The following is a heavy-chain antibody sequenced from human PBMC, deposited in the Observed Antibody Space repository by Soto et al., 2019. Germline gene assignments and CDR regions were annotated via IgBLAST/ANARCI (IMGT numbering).Heavy chain of an antibody. CDR2: IYQTGTT. J-gene: IGHJ5*02. CDR3: ARAVFCTDGFCFPNWLDP. D-gene: IGHD2-8*01. V-gene: IGHV4-34*11. CDR1: GGSFSGRS. Sequence: PSETLSLTCAVYGGSFSGRSWSWIRQPPGKALEWIGYIYQTGTTQYNPSLSSRVSISADRSKNQFSLHLTSVTAADTAVYYFARAVFCTDGFCFPNWLDPWGQGILVTVSS.